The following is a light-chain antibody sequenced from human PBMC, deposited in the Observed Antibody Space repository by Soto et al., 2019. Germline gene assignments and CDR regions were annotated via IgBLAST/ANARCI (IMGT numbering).Light chain of an antibody. CDR1: QSISSW. CDR2: DAS. V-gene: IGKV1-5*01. Sequence: DIQMTQSPSTLSASVGDRVTITCRASQSISSWLAWYQQRPGKAPNLLIYDASILESGVTSRFSGSGSGTKFTLTISSLLLDDFVTYYCSHSDTYFRWTFGQGTKVVVK. CDR3: SHSDTYFRWT. J-gene: IGKJ1*01.